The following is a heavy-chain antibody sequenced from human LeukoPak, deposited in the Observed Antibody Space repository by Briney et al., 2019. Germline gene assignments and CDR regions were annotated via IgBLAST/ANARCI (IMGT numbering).Heavy chain of an antibody. J-gene: IGHJ6*02. D-gene: IGHD2-2*01. CDR1: GGTFSSYA. CDR3: ASSAGTDRYCSSTSCSYYYYGMDV. V-gene: IGHV1-69*04. Sequence: GASVKVSCKASGGTFSSYAISWVRQAPGQGLEWMGRIIPICGIANYAQKFQGRVTITADKSTSTAYMELSSLRSEDTAAYYCASSAGTDRYCSSTSCSYYYYGMDVWGQGTTVTVSS. CDR2: IIPICGIA.